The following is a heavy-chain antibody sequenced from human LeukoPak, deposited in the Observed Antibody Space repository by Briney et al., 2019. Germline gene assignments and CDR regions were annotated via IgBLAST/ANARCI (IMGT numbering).Heavy chain of an antibody. J-gene: IGHJ4*02. CDR1: GFIFTSYG. Sequence: GGSLSLSCTASGFIFTSYGMNWVRQAPGKGLEWVSYISSSGSNIFYADSVKGRFTISRDQAKDSVFLQMNSLRAEDTALYFCARDAVMGATPFYFDSWGEGALVTVSS. CDR2: ISSSGSNI. V-gene: IGHV3-21*04. D-gene: IGHD2-15*01. CDR3: ARDAVMGATPFYFDS.